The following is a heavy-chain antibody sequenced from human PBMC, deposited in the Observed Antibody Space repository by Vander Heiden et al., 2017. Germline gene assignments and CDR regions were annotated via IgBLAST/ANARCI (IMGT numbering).Heavy chain of an antibody. V-gene: IGHV4-34*01. CDR3: ARGPIDYYDISGYSGGAPGGIDY. CDR1: GGSFSGYY. D-gene: IGHD3-22*01. Sequence: QVQLQQWGAGLLKPSETLSLPCAVYGGSFSGYYWSWIRPPPGKGLEWIGEINHSGSTNYNPSRKSRVTISVDTSKNQFSLKLSSVTAADTAVYYCARGPIDYYDISGYSGGAPGGIDYWGQGTLVTVSS. J-gene: IGHJ4*02. CDR2: INHSGST.